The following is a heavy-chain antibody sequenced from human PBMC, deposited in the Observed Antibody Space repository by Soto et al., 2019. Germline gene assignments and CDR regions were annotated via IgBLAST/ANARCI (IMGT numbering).Heavy chain of an antibody. J-gene: IGHJ5*02. V-gene: IGHV4-4*02. CDR3: ARGSGRMGQWFDP. Sequence: QVQLQESGPGLVKPSGTLSLTCAVSSGSISSSNWWSWVRQPPGKGLEWIGEIYHSGSTNYNPSLRGRVDISVDQSKTQYSLKLSSVNDADTAVYYCARGSGRMGQWFDPWGQGTLVTVSS. D-gene: IGHD3-3*01. CDR1: SGSISSSNW. CDR2: IYHSGST.